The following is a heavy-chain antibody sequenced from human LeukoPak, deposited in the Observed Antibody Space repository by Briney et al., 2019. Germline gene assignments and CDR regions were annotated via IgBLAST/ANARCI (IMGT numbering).Heavy chain of an antibody. Sequence: PSETLSLTCSVSGDSIRRYSCYWIRQPAGKTLEWIGHFSPTGNTYYNPSLQSRVTVSLDTSKNLFSLKLTSVTAADTAVYFCATSFIAASGDWFDTWGQGILVTVSS. V-gene: IGHV4-4*07. CDR3: ATSFIAASGDWFDT. CDR1: GDSIRRYS. J-gene: IGHJ5*02. D-gene: IGHD6-13*01. CDR2: FSPTGNT.